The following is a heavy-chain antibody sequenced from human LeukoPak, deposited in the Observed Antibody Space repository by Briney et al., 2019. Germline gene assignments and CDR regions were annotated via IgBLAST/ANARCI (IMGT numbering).Heavy chain of an antibody. J-gene: IGHJ4*02. V-gene: IGHV4-39*07. Sequence: SETLSLTCTVSGDSIITSRYYWAWIRQPPGKGLEWIGEIYHSGSTNYNPSLKSRVTISVDKSKNQFSLKLSSVTAADTAVYYCARLEGYCSGGSCPFDYWGQGTLVTVSS. CDR2: IYHSGST. D-gene: IGHD2-15*01. CDR3: ARLEGYCSGGSCPFDY. CDR1: GDSIITSRYY.